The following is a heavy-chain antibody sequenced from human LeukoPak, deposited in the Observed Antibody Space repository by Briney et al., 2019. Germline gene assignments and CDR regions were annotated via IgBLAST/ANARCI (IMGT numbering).Heavy chain of an antibody. CDR1: GGTFSSYA. CDR3: ARGSDCSGGSCYYNYGMDV. CDR2: IIPIFGTA. Sequence: SVKVSCKASGGTFSSYAISWVRQAPGQGLEWMGGIIPIFGTANYAQKFQGRVTITADKSTSTAYMELSSLRSEDTAVYYCARGSDCSGGSCYYNYGMDVWGQGTTVTVSS. V-gene: IGHV1-69*06. D-gene: IGHD2-15*01. J-gene: IGHJ6*02.